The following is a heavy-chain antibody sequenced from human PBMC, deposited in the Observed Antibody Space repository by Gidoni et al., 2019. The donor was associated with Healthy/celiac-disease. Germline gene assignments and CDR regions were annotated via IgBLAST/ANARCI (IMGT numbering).Heavy chain of an antibody. Sequence: QVQLVESGGGVVQPGRSLRLSCAASGFTFSSYGMHWVRQAPGKGLGWVAVIWYDGSNKYYADSVKGRFTISRDNSKNTLYLQMNSLRAEDTAVYYCARDWSGYYTLLSYYFDYWGQGTLVTVSS. CDR3: ARDWSGYYTLLSYYFDY. J-gene: IGHJ4*02. CDR2: IWYDGSNK. CDR1: GFTFSSYG. D-gene: IGHD3-3*01. V-gene: IGHV3-33*01.